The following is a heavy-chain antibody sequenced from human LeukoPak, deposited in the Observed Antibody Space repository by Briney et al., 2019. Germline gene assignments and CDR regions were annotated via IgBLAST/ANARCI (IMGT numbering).Heavy chain of an antibody. D-gene: IGHD6-13*01. CDR2: IYSSGST. CDR1: GGSISSYY. V-gene: IGHV4-4*09. Sequence: PSDTLSLTCTVSGGSISSYYWSWIRQPPGKGLEWIGYIYSSGSTNYNPSLENRVSISVDTTKNQFFLKLSYVTAADTAVYYCASGSSINAGYYYCYMDDWGKGTTVTVSS. CDR3: ASGSSINAGYYYCYMDD. J-gene: IGHJ6*03.